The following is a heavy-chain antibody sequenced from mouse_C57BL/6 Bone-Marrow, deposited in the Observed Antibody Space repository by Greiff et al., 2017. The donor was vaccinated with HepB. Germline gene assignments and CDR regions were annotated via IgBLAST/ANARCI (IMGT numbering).Heavy chain of an antibody. V-gene: IGHV5-12*01. D-gene: IGHD1-1*01. J-gene: IGHJ4*01. CDR2: ISNGGGST. Sequence: EVKLVESGGGLVQPGGSLKLSCAASGFTFSDYYMYWVRQTPEKRLEWVAYISNGGGSTYYPDTVKGRFTISRDNAKNTLYLQMSRLKSEDTAMYYCARQHITTVVATGAMDYWGQGTSVTVSS. CDR1: GFTFSDYY. CDR3: ARQHITTVVATGAMDY.